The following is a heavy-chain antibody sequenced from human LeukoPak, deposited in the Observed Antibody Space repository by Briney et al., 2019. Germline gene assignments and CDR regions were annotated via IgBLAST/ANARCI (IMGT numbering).Heavy chain of an antibody. Sequence: KPSETLSLTCAVYGGSFSGYYWSWIRQPPGKGLEWIGSIYHSGSTYYNPSLKSRVTISVDTSKNQFSLKLSSVTAADTAVYYCARELKTTLWGQGTLVTVSS. V-gene: IGHV4-34*01. J-gene: IGHJ4*02. CDR1: GGSFSGYY. CDR3: ARELKTTL. CDR2: IYHSGST. D-gene: IGHD1-1*01.